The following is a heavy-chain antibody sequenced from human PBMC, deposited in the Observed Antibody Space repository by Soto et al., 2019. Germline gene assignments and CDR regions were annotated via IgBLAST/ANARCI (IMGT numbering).Heavy chain of an antibody. CDR3: ARSMITLIVGGATDV. Sequence: LSLTCTVSGGSISSGGYYWSWIRQHPGKGLEWIGYIYYSGSTYYNPSLKSRVTISVDTSKNQFSLNLRSVTAADTAAYYCARSMITLIVGGATDVWGHATTVTVCS. D-gene: IGHD3-22*01. CDR1: GGSISSGGYY. V-gene: IGHV4-31*03. J-gene: IGHJ6*02. CDR2: IYYSGST.